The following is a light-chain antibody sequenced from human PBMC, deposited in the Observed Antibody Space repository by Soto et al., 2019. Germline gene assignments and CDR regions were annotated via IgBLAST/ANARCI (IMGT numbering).Light chain of an antibody. CDR2: EVT. J-gene: IGLJ2*01. CDR1: SSDIGGYKL. Sequence: QSALTQPPSASGSPGQSVTISCTGSSSDIGGYKLVSWYQQHPGKAPKLMIYEVTERPSGVPDRFSGSKSGDTASLTVSGLQAEDEADYYCSSHAGSDNYVVFGGGTKLTVL. V-gene: IGLV2-8*01. CDR3: SSHAGSDNYVV.